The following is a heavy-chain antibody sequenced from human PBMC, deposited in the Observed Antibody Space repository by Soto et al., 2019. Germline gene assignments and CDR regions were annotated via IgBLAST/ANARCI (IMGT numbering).Heavy chain of an antibody. D-gene: IGHD6-13*01. Sequence: PGWSLRLSCAASGFTFSSYWMHWVRQAPGKGLVWVSRINSDGSSTSYADSVKGRFTISRDNAKNTLYLQMNSLRAEDTAVYYCRLIAAAGTFDYWGQGTLVTVS. CDR1: GFTFSSYW. CDR2: INSDGSST. CDR3: RLIAAAGTFDY. V-gene: IGHV3-74*01. J-gene: IGHJ4*02.